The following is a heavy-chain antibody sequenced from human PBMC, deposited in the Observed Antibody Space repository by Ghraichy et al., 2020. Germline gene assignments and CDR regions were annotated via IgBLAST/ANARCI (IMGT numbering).Heavy chain of an antibody. J-gene: IGHJ4*02. D-gene: IGHD3-10*01. V-gene: IGHV3-43D*03. CDR3: EKGSGSGVGWPVDY. CDR1: GFTFDDYA. CDR2: INWDGGDS. Sequence: GGSLRLSCAASGFTFDDYAMHWVRQAPGKGLEWVSLINWDGGDSSYADSVKGRFTISRDNSKNSLSLQMNGLRAEDTALYYCEKGSGSGVGWPVDYWGQGTLVTVSS.